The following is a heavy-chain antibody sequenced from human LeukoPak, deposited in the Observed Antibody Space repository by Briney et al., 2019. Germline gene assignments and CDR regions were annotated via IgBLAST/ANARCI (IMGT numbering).Heavy chain of an antibody. Sequence: PGGPLRLSCAASGFDLNNYAMDWVRQAPRKRLQWVTLISYSGDNTYYADSVKGRFTISRDNAKNSLYLQMNSLRAEDTALYYCARDVLWFGELLPGPGGYWGQGTLVTVSS. J-gene: IGHJ4*02. D-gene: IGHD3-10*01. CDR2: ISYSGDNT. V-gene: IGHV3-30*07. CDR1: GFDLNNYA. CDR3: ARDVLWFGELLPGPGGY.